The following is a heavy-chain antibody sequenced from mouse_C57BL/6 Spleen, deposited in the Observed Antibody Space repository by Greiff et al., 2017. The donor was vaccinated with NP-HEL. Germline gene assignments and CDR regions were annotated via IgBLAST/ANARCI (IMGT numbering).Heavy chain of an antibody. CDR2: ISDGGSYT. CDR1: GFTFSSYA. V-gene: IGHV5-4*01. Sequence: EVKLVESGGGLVKPGGSLKLSCAASGFTFSSYAMSWVRQTPEKRLEWVATISDGGSYTYYPDNVKGRFTISRDNAKNNLYLQMSHLKSEDTAMYYCAREGSTMITRAWFAYWGQGTLVTVSA. CDR3: AREGSTMITRAWFAY. D-gene: IGHD2-4*01. J-gene: IGHJ3*01.